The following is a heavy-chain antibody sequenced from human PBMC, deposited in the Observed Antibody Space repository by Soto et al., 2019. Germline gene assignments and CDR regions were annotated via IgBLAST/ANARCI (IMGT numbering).Heavy chain of an antibody. CDR1: GYSFTTYW. J-gene: IGHJ4*02. CDR2: IHPDDSET. Sequence: GESLKISCKGSGYSFTTYWIGWVRQMPGKGLEWIGIIHPDDSETKYSPSFRGQVTMSVDKAISVAYLQWNSLKASDTAMYYCAKHVTHGPVAAIDHWGQGTLVTVAS. V-gene: IGHV5-51*01. D-gene: IGHD6-19*01. CDR3: AKHVTHGPVAAIDH.